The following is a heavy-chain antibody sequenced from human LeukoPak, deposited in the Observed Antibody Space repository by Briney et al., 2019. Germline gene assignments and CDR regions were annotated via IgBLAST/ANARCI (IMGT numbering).Heavy chain of an antibody. Sequence: KPGGSLRLSCAASGFTFSDYYMSWIRQAPGKGLEWVSYISSSGSTIYYADSVKGRFTISRDNAKNSLYLQMNSLRAEDTAVYFCARDTGGCSGGTCYSNLYDYWGQGTLVTVSS. J-gene: IGHJ4*02. CDR1: GFTFSDYY. CDR2: ISSSGSTI. D-gene: IGHD2-15*01. CDR3: ARDTGGCSGGTCYSNLYDY. V-gene: IGHV3-11*01.